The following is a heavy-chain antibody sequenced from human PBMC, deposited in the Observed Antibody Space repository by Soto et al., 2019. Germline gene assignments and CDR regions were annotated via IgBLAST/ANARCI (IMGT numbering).Heavy chain of an antibody. J-gene: IGHJ4*02. CDR1: GGSISSSSYY. V-gene: IGHV4-39*01. D-gene: IGHD6-19*01. CDR3: ARLNSSGWYFDY. CDR2: IYYSGST. Sequence: ETLSLTCTVSGGSISSSSYYWGWIRQPPGKGLEWIGSIYYSGSTYYNPSLKSRVTISVDTSKNQFSLKLSSVTAADTAVYYCARLNSSGWYFDYWGQGTLVTVSS.